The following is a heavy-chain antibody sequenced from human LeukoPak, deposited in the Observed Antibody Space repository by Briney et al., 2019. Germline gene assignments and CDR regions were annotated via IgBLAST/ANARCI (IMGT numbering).Heavy chain of an antibody. J-gene: IGHJ4*02. V-gene: IGHV3-30-3*02. CDR3: AKWKYSSSGLDDY. CDR1: GLSFSSYA. CDR2: ISYDGTEK. Sequence: GGSLRLSCAASGLSFSSYAMHWVRQAPGKGLEWVAVISYDGTEKYYGDSVKGRFTISRDNSKNALYLQMNSLGAEDTAVYYCAKWKYSSSGLDDYWGQGTLVTVSS. D-gene: IGHD6-6*01.